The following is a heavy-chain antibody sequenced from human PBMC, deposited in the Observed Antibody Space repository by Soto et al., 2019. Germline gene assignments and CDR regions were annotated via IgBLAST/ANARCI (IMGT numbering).Heavy chain of an antibody. CDR2: ISGSGGST. CDR3: ARDRGITIFGVVKKLDYYYYYGMDV. Sequence: EVQLLESGGGLVQPGGSLRLSCAASGFTFSSYAMSWVRQAPGKGLEWVSAISGSGGSTYYADSVKGRFTISRDNSKNTLYLQMNSLRAEDTAVYYCARDRGITIFGVVKKLDYYYYYGMDVWGQGTTVTVSS. D-gene: IGHD3-3*01. V-gene: IGHV3-23*01. J-gene: IGHJ6*02. CDR1: GFTFSSYA.